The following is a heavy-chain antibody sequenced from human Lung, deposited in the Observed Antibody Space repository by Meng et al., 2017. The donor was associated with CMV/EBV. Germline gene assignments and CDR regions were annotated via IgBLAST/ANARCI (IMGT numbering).Heavy chain of an antibody. J-gene: IGHJ4*02. CDR2: IKTKTDGGTT. D-gene: IGHD3-10*01. V-gene: IGHV3-15*01. Sequence: GGSLRLXCAASGFTFSNAWMTWVRQAPGKGLEWVGRIKTKTDGGTTDYPAPVKARFTIPRDDSKNTLFLQMNSLKTEDTAVYYCTKLDGSGSSDIEYWGQGTXVTVSS. CDR1: GFTFSNAW. CDR3: TKLDGSGSSDIEY.